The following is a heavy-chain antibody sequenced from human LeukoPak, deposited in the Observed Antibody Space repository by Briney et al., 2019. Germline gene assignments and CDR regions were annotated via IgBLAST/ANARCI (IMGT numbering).Heavy chain of an antibody. V-gene: IGHV1-69*13. D-gene: IGHD5-18*01. Sequence: GASVKVSCKASGGTFSSYAISWVRQGPGQGLEWMGGIIPIFGTANYAQKFQGRVTITADESTSTAYMELSSLRSEDTAVYYCARARDWAGYSYGFYYWGQGTLVTVSS. CDR2: IIPIFGTA. CDR1: GGTFSSYA. CDR3: ARARDWAGYSYGFYY. J-gene: IGHJ4*02.